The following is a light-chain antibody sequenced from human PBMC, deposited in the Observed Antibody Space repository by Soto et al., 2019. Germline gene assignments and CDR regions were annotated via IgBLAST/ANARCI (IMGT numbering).Light chain of an antibody. Sequence: QEVTISCTGSSSNIGAGYDLHWYQQLPGTAPKLLLYGNSNRPSGVPDRFSGSKSGTSASLAITGLQAEDEADYYCQSYDNSLSAYVFGTGTKVTVL. CDR3: QSYDNSLSAYV. CDR2: GNS. V-gene: IGLV1-40*01. CDR1: SSNIGAGYD. J-gene: IGLJ1*01.